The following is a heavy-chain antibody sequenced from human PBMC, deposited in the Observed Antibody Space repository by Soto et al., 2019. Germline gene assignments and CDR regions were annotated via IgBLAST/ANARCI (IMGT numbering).Heavy chain of an antibody. CDR2: IIPILDIA. CDR3: XRDRGTXXXKGRCMDV. D-gene: IGHD1-1*01. Sequence: QVQLVQSGAEVKKPGSSVKVSCKASGGTFNTYTISWVRQAPGQGLEWMGRIIPILDIANYAQKFQGRVTIXXXKXXXXXXXXXSXXXXXXXXXXXXXRDRGTXXXKGRCMDVWGQGTTVTVSS. J-gene: IGHJ6*02. V-gene: IGHV1-69*02. CDR1: GGTFNTYT.